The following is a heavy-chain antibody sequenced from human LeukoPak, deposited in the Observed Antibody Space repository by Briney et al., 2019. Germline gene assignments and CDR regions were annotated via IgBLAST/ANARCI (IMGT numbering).Heavy chain of an antibody. CDR3: ARVPHTTSSIDY. Sequence: PSETLSLTCTVYSGSFTDYYWSWIRQPPGKGLEWIGEINHRGSTNYNSSLKSRVTISVDRSKNQFSLKLNSVTAADTAVYFCARVPHTTSSIDYWGQGAPVTVSS. V-gene: IGHV4-34*01. J-gene: IGHJ4*02. CDR2: INHRGST. CDR1: SGSFTDYY. D-gene: IGHD6-6*01.